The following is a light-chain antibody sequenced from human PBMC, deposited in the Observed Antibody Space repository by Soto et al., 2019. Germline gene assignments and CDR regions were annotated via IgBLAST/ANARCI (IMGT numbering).Light chain of an antibody. CDR3: CSYAGSSTYVV. CDR2: EGS. J-gene: IGLJ2*01. CDR1: SSDVGSYNL. V-gene: IGLV2-23*01. Sequence: QSALTQPASVSGSPGQSITISCTGTSSDVGSYNLVSWYQLHPGKAPKLMIYEGSKRPSGVSNRFSGSKSGNTASLTISGLQAEDEADHYCCSYAGSSTYVVFGGGTKLTVL.